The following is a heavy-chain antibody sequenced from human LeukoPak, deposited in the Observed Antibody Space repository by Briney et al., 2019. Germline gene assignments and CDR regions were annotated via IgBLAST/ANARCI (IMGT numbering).Heavy chain of an antibody. CDR1: VCTFSRYA. Sequence: SVKVSCKASVCTFSRYAISWVRQAPGQGLEWMGRIITIFGTANYAQKFQRRVTITTGESTSTAYMELSSLRSEDTAVYYCARDSPYDSSGYDYWGQGTLVTVSS. J-gene: IGHJ4*02. CDR3: ARDSPYDSSGYDY. V-gene: IGHV1-69*05. D-gene: IGHD3-22*01. CDR2: IITIFGTA.